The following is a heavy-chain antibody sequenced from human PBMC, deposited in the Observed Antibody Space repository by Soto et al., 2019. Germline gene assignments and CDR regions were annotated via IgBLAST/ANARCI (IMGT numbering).Heavy chain of an antibody. CDR1: GLTFSKFE. CDR3: VRVGIVAQPY. V-gene: IGHV3-48*03. D-gene: IGHD2-21*01. J-gene: IGHJ4*02. CDR2: ISSDGATI. Sequence: GGSLRLSCEVSGLTFSKFEMTWVRQAPGQGLEWVSSISSDGATIYYADSVKGRFTISRDNDKNLLYLQMNSLKGEDTATYYCVRVGIVAQPYWGQEAPVTVST.